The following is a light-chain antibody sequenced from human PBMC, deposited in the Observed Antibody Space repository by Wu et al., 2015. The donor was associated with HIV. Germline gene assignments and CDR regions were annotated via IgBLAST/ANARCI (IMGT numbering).Light chain of an antibody. Sequence: TLSCRASQVVLSRYLGLVPAINLACLPRLLIYGASSRATDIPDRFSGSGSGTDFTLTISRLEPEDSAVYFCQQYDSSVTFGGGTKVEIK. CDR1: QVVLSRY. CDR2: GAS. J-gene: IGKJ4*01. CDR3: QQYDSSVT. V-gene: IGKV3-20*01.